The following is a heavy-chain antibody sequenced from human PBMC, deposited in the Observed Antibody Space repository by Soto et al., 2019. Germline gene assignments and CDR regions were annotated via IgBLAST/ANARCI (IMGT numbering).Heavy chain of an antibody. V-gene: IGHV4-38-2*02. CDR3: AREVRYSSGWCPKYYFDY. D-gene: IGHD6-19*01. Sequence: PSETLSLTCAVSTYSIRSDYHWGWIRQPPGKGLEWIGSIYHSGSTYHNPSLKSRVTISVDTSKNQISLKLSSVTAADSAVYYCAREVRYSSGWCPKYYFDYWGQGTMVTVSS. J-gene: IGHJ4*02. CDR1: TYSIRSDYH. CDR2: IYHSGST.